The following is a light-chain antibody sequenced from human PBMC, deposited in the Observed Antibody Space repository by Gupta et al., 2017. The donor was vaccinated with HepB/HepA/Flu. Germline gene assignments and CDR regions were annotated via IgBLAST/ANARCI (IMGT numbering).Light chain of an antibody. CDR1: PLPRHY. Sequence: SYEVTQPPSVSVSPGQTARITCSGHPLPRHYAHWYQQKPGQAPVLVIYNYNERPSGIPERFSGSTSGTTVTLTISGVQAEDEADYYCQLADSSGTYQVFGGGTKLTVL. J-gene: IGLJ3*02. CDR2: NYN. V-gene: IGLV3-25*03. CDR3: QLADSSGTYQV.